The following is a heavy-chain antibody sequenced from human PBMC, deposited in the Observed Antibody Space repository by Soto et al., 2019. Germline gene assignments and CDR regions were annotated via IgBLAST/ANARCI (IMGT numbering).Heavy chain of an antibody. CDR1: GYNFTKYW. CDR2: IYPGDSDT. Sequence: PGESLKISCKGSGYNFTKYWIGWVRQMPGKGPEWMGIIYPGDSDTRYSPSFQGQVIISADKSISTAYLQWSILKASDTAMYYCARHVIAVAGPLLYWGQGTLVTVSS. J-gene: IGHJ4*02. V-gene: IGHV5-51*01. D-gene: IGHD6-19*01. CDR3: ARHVIAVAGPLLY.